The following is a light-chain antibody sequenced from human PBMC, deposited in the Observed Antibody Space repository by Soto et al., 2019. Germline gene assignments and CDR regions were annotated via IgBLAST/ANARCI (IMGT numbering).Light chain of an antibody. CDR3: EQYSNYPLT. Sequence: DIQMTQSPSSLSASVGDRVTISCQATEDISNFLNWYQQKPGKAPKLLIYDASNLEAGVPSRFSGGGSGTHFTLTISSLQPEDFATYYCEQYSNYPLTFGGGTRVEIK. J-gene: IGKJ4*01. CDR2: DAS. CDR1: EDISNF. V-gene: IGKV1-33*01.